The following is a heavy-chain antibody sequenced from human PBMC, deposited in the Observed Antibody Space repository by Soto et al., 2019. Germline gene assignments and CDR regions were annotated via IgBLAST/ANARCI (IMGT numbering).Heavy chain of an antibody. Sequence: PGGSLRLSCVAAAFTFSYYGIHWVRQAPGKGLEWVALIRSDGSNKYYADSVKGRFTISRDNSKNTLNLQMNSLRAEDTAVYYCARDLSIYGYYYGMDVWGRGTTVTVSS. J-gene: IGHJ6*02. V-gene: IGHV3-33*01. CDR1: AFTFSYYG. CDR2: IRSDGSNK. D-gene: IGHD6-6*01. CDR3: ARDLSIYGYYYGMDV.